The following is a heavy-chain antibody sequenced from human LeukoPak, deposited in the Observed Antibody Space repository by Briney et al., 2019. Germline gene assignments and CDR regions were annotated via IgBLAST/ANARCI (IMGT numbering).Heavy chain of an antibody. CDR3: AREKTGSDGYNHGFDY. CDR2: IYSGGTT. V-gene: IGHV3-53*01. D-gene: IGHD5-24*01. CDR1: GFTFSSYA. J-gene: IGHJ4*02. Sequence: GGSLRLSCVASGFTFSSYAMTWVRQAPGKGLEWVSVIYSGGTTKYADSVRGRFSISRDNSKNTLHLQMNSLRADDTAVYYCAREKTGSDGYNHGFDYWGQGALVTVSS.